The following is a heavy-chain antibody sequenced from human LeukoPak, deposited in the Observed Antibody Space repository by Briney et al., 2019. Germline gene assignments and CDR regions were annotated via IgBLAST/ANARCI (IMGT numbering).Heavy chain of an antibody. CDR3: ARRGLDCSSTSCYTGYAFDI. Sequence: SETLSLTCAVYGGSFSGYYWSWIRQPPGKGLEWIGSIYHSGSTYYNPSLKSRVTISVDTSKNQFSLKLSSVTAADTAVYYCARRGLDCSSTSCYTGYAFDIWGQGTMVTVSS. D-gene: IGHD2-2*02. CDR1: GGSFSGYY. CDR2: IYHSGST. J-gene: IGHJ3*02. V-gene: IGHV4-34*01.